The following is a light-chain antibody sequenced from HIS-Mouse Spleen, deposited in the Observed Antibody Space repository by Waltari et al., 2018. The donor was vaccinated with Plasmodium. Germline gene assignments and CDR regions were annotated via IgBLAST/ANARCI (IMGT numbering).Light chain of an antibody. CDR1: ALPKQY. J-gene: IGLJ3*02. Sequence: SYDLTQPPSVSVSPGQTARITCPGDALPKQYAYLYQQKPGQAPVLVIYKDSERPSGIPERFSGSSSGTTVTLTISGVQAEDEADYYCQSADSSGTPNWVFGGGTKLTVL. V-gene: IGLV3-25*03. CDR2: KDS. CDR3: QSADSSGTPNWV.